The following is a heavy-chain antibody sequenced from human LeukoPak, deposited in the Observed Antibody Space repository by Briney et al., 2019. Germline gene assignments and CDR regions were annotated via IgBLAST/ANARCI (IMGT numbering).Heavy chain of an antibody. Sequence: SETLSLTCTVSGYSISSGYYWGWIRQPPGKGLEWIGSIYHSGSTYYNPSLKSRVTISVDTSKNQFSLKLSSVTAADTAVYYCARDYYGSGSYYDPYWGQGTLVTVSS. CDR1: GYSISSGYY. CDR2: IYHSGST. J-gene: IGHJ4*02. D-gene: IGHD3-10*01. V-gene: IGHV4-38-2*02. CDR3: ARDYYGSGSYYDPY.